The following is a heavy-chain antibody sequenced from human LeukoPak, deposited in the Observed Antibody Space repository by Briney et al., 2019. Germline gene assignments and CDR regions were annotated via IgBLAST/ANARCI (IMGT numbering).Heavy chain of an antibody. D-gene: IGHD3-3*01. CDR2: INPTIGGT. V-gene: IGHV1-2*02. J-gene: IGHJ4*02. CDR3: ARNDDLSPFFDS. Sequence: GASVKVSCKASRYTSTAYYMHWVRQAPGQGLEWMGWINPTIGGTKYAQKFQGRVTMTRDTSISTAYMELSRLRSDDTAMYYCARNDDLSPFFDSWGQGALVTVSS. CDR1: RYTSTAYY.